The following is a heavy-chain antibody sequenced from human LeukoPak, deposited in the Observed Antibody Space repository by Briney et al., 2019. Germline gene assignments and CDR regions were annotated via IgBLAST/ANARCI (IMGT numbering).Heavy chain of an antibody. CDR3: TSDEGEDTSY. D-gene: IGHD1-26*01. CDR2: IRSKAYGGTA. V-gene: IGHV3-49*04. CDR1: GFTFSSYE. J-gene: IGHJ4*02. Sequence: GSLRLSCVASGFTFSSYEMSWVRQAPGKGLARVRVIRSKAYGGTAEYAASVKGRLTISRADSKCIAYLQISRLTTEDAAVSYCTSDEGEDTSYWGRGALLTVSS.